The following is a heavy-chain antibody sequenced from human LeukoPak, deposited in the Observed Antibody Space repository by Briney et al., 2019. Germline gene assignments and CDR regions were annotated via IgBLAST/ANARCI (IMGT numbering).Heavy chain of an antibody. CDR2: IHPEGNEK. J-gene: IGHJ4*02. V-gene: IGHV3-7*04. CDR3: ARGDAFSGDH. Sequence: PGGSLRLSCAVSGFTFSNFWMSWVRQAPGRGLEWVANIHPEGNEKYHVGSVEGRFVISRDNTKNLLFLQMSGLRVEDTALYYCARGDAFSGDHWGQGILVTVSS. CDR1: GFTFSNFW.